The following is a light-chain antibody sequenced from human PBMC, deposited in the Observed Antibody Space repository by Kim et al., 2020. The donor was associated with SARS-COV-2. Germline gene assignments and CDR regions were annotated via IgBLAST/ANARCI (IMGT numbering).Light chain of an antibody. CDR1: QSVCSN. Sequence: SPGEKAPPSCSARQSVCSNVAWYQQKTGAGPRLLFCGASTRGTGIPARFSGSGSGTEFTLTISSLQSEDFAVYYCQQYNNWPPWTFGQGTKVDIK. V-gene: IGKV3-15*01. J-gene: IGKJ1*01. CDR2: GAS. CDR3: QQYNNWPPWT.